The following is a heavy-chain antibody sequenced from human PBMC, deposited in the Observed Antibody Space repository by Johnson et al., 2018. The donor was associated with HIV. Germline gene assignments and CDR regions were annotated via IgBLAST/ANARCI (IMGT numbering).Heavy chain of an antibody. CDR2: IRSKSYGGTT. CDR3: ARDRRYYDSSGYYHDAFDI. CDR1: GFTFGDYA. J-gene: IGHJ3*02. V-gene: IGHV3-49*04. Sequence: MLLVESGGGLVQPGRSLRLSCTASGFTFGDYAMSWVRQAPGKGLEWVGFIRSKSYGGTTEYAASVKGRFTISRDNSKNTLYLQMNSLRAEDTAVYFCARDRRYYDSSGYYHDAFDIWGQVTMVTVSS. D-gene: IGHD3-22*01.